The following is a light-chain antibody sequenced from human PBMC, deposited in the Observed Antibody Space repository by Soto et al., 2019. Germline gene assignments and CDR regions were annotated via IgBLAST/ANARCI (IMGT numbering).Light chain of an antibody. J-gene: IGKJ1*01. V-gene: IGKV1-5*01. CDR3: QQYNSYSWT. CDR2: DAS. Sequence: IQMTQSPSTLSASLGDRFTITCLASQSISSWLAWYQQKPGKAPKLLIYDASSLESGVPSRFSGSGSGTEFTLTISSLQPDDFATYYCQQYNSYSWTFGQGTMV. CDR1: QSISSW.